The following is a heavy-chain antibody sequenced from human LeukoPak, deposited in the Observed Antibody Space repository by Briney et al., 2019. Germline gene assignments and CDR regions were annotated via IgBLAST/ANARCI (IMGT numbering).Heavy chain of an antibody. V-gene: IGHV3-23*01. CDR3: AKEYSSSWYRGYFDY. CDR2: ISGSGGST. J-gene: IGHJ4*02. CDR1: GFTFSSYA. D-gene: IGHD6-13*01. Sequence: GGSLRLSCAASGFTFSSYAMSWVRHAPGKGLEWVSAISGSGGSTYYADSVKGRFTISRDNSKNTLYLQMNSLRAEDTSVYYCAKEYSSSWYRGYFDYWGQGTLVTVSS.